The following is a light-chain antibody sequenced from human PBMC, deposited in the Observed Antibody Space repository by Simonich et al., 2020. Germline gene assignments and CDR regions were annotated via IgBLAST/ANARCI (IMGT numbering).Light chain of an antibody. CDR1: ALPKKY. J-gene: IGLJ3*02. Sequence: SYELTQPPSVSVSPGQTARITCSGDALPKKYAYWYQQKSGQAPVLVIYEDRKRPSGIPERFSGSSSGTMATLTISGAHVEDEADYYCYSTDSSGNHRVFGGGTKLTVL. V-gene: IGLV3-10*01. CDR3: YSTDSSGNHRV. CDR2: EDR.